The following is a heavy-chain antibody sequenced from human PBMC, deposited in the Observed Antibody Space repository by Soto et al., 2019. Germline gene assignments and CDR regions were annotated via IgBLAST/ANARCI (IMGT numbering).Heavy chain of an antibody. CDR3: ARGGRYSYGSCPYYYYYGIGV. CDR1: GYTFTSYD. CDR2: MNPNSGNT. V-gene: IGHV1-8*01. D-gene: IGHD5-18*01. Sequence: QVQLVQSGAEVKKPGASVKVSCKASGYTFTSYDINWVRQATGQGLEWMGWMNPNSGNTGYAQKFQGRVTMTRNTSMRTAYMELRSLRSEDTAVDYCARGGRYSYGSCPYYYYYGIGVLGQGTTVTVPS. J-gene: IGHJ6*02.